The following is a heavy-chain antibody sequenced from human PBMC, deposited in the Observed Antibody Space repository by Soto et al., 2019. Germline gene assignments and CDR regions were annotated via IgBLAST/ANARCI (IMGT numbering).Heavy chain of an antibody. V-gene: IGHV3-23*01. J-gene: IGHJ4*02. D-gene: IGHD4-4*01. CDR1: GFTFSSYA. CDR3: AKHVTSVTTFPRFDY. Sequence: EVQLLESGGGLVQPGGSLRLSCAASGFTFSSYAMSWVRQAPGKGLEWVSAISGSGGSTYYADSVKGRFTISRDNSKNTPYLQMNSLRAEDTAVYYCAKHVTSVTTFPRFDYWGQGTLVTVSS. CDR2: ISGSGGST.